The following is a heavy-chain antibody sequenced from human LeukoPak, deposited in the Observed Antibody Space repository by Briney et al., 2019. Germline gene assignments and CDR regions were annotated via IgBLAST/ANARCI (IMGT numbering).Heavy chain of an antibody. V-gene: IGHV4-4*07. CDR3: ARDRRYCSSTSCYLQAFDI. J-gene: IGHJ3*02. CDR1: GGSISSYS. Sequence: SETLSLTCTVSGGSISSYSWSWIRQPAGKGLEWIGRIYTSGSTNYNPSLKSRVTMSVDTSKNQFSLKLSSVTAADTAVYYCARDRRYCSSTSCYLQAFDIWGQGTMVTVSS. D-gene: IGHD2-2*01. CDR2: IYTSGST.